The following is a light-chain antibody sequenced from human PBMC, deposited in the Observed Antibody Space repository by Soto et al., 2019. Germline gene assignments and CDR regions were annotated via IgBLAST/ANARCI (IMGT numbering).Light chain of an antibody. CDR2: KIS. V-gene: IGKV2-24*01. J-gene: IGKJ1*01. Sequence: DVVMTQTPLSLSVTLGQPASISCRSSQSLVHHSGNSFLSWLHQRPGQPPRLLIYKISSRFSGVPDRFSGSGAGTSFTLTISRVEAEDVGVYYCMQATHNPWTFGQGTNLEIK. CDR1: QSLVHHSGNSF. CDR3: MQATHNPWT.